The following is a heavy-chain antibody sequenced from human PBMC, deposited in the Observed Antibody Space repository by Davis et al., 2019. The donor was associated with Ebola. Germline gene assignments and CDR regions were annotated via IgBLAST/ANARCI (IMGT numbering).Heavy chain of an antibody. J-gene: IGHJ5*02. V-gene: IGHV4-59*01. CDR2: ISYSGST. Sequence: PGGSLRLTCTVSGGSISSYYWSWIRQPAGKGLEWIGYISYSGSTNYNPSLKSRVTISVDTSKNQFSLKLSSVTAADTAVYYCARELTDPWGQGTLVTVSS. CDR1: GGSISSYY. CDR3: ARELTDP.